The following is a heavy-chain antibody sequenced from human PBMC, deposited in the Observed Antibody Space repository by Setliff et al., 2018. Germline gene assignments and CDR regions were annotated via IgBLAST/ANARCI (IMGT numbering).Heavy chain of an antibody. CDR2: TYYSGDA. CDR3: ANHGCSGAGCKFYFDP. Sequence: SETLSLTCTVSGGSISTNTYFWGWIRQSPGKGLEWIGNTYYSGDAYYNPSLKSRVTISVDTSRNQFSLKLSSVAAADTAVYYCANHGCSGAGCKFYFDPWGQGTLVTVSS. CDR1: GGSISTNTYF. J-gene: IGHJ5*02. D-gene: IGHD2-15*01. V-gene: IGHV4-39*01.